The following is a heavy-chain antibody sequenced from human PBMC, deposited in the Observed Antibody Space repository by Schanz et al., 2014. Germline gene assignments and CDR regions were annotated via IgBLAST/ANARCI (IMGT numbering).Heavy chain of an antibody. CDR2: ISYDGSNK. CDR3: AKSYDTSGYSGFDY. V-gene: IGHV3-30*18. CDR1: GFTFSDHY. Sequence: VQLVESGGGLVQPGGSLRLSCAASGFTFSDHYMEWVRQAPGKGLEWVAVISYDGSNKYYADSVKGRFTISRDNSKNTLYLQMNSLRTEDTAVYFCAKSYDTSGYSGFDYWGQGTLVTVSS. D-gene: IGHD3-22*01. J-gene: IGHJ4*02.